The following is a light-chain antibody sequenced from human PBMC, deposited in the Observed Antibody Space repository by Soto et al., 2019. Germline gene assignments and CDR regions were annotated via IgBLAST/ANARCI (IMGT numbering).Light chain of an antibody. CDR3: HQYNNWPLT. CDR1: QSVSSN. CDR2: GAS. Sequence: EIVMTQSPATLSVSPGERATLSCRASQSVSSNLAWYQQKPGQAPRLLIYGASTRATGIPARFSGSGSGTEFTLTISSLQSEDFAVYYCHQYNNWPLTFGPGTMVDIK. J-gene: IGKJ3*01. V-gene: IGKV3D-15*01.